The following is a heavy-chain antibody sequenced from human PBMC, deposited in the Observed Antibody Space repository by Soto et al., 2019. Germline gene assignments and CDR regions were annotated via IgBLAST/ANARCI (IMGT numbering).Heavy chain of an antibody. CDR2: IYYSGST. D-gene: IGHD3-10*01. Sequence: PSETLSLTCTVSGGSISSGDYYWSWFRQPPGKGLEWIGYIYYSGSTYYNPSLKSRVTISVDTSKNHFSLKLSSVTAADTAVYYCATIKLGSNRRDYWGQGTLVTVSS. V-gene: IGHV4-30-4*01. CDR3: ATIKLGSNRRDY. CDR1: GGSISSGDYY. J-gene: IGHJ4*02.